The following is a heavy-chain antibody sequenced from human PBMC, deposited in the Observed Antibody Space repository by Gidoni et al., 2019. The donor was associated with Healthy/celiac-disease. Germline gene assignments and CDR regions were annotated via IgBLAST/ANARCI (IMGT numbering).Heavy chain of an antibody. CDR2: IWYDGTNK. D-gene: IGHD3-22*01. CDR3: ARDKRSHFYDSSGGYYFDY. V-gene: IGHV3-33*01. Sequence: HWVRQAPGKGLEWVAVIWYDGTNKYYADSVKGRLTISRDNSKNTLYLQMNSLRADDTAVYYCARDKRSHFYDSSGGYYFDYWGQGTLVTVPS. J-gene: IGHJ4*02.